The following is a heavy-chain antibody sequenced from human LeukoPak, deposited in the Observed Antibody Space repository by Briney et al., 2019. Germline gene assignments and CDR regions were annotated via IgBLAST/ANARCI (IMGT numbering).Heavy chain of an antibody. CDR1: GFTFDDYA. D-gene: IGHD1-14*01. CDR2: INSDGSST. CDR3: ATGQGHGMDV. J-gene: IGHJ6*02. Sequence: GRFLRLSCAASGFTFDDYAMHWVRQAPGKGLAWVSRINSDGSSTSYADSVKGRFTISRDNAKNTLYLQMNSLRAEDTAVYYCATGQGHGMDVWGQGTTVTVSS. V-gene: IGHV3-74*01.